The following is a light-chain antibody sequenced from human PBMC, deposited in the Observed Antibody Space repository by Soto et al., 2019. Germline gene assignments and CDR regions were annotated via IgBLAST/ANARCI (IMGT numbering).Light chain of an antibody. V-gene: IGKV1-33*01. CDR3: QQYDNLPTYT. J-gene: IGKJ2*01. CDR2: DAS. CDR1: QDIRNY. Sequence: IQMTQSPSSLSASVGDRVTITCQASQDIRNYLNWYQQKPGKAPKLLIYDASNLQTGVPSRFSGSGSGTDCTLTISGLQPEDIATYYCQQYDNLPTYTFGQGTKLEIK.